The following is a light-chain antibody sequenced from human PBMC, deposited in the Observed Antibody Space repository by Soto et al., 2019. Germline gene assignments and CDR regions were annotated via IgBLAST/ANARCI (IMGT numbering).Light chain of an antibody. CDR3: QQYYTNSWS. CDR2: WAS. J-gene: IGKJ1*01. CDR1: QSVLYSPNNKNY. V-gene: IGKV4-1*01. Sequence: DIVMTQSPDSLAVSLGERATINCKSSQSVLYSPNNKNYLAWYQHKPGQPPKMLINWASIRESGVPDRFSGSGSGTDFTLTIRSLQSEDVAVYYCQQYYTNSWSFGPGTKVEIK.